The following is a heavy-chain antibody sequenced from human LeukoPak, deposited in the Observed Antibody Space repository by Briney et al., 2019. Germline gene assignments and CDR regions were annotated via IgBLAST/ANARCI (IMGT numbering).Heavy chain of an antibody. J-gene: IGHJ4*02. CDR1: GFTFSSYA. V-gene: IGHV3-30*04. Sequence: PGGSLRLSCAASGFTFSSYAMHWVRQAPGKGLEWVAVISYDGSNKYYADSVKGRFTISRDNSKNTLYLQMNSLRAEDTAVYYCARDALVVYDTSDYWGQGTLVTVSS. CDR3: ARDALVVYDTSDY. CDR2: ISYDGSNK. D-gene: IGHD2-8*02.